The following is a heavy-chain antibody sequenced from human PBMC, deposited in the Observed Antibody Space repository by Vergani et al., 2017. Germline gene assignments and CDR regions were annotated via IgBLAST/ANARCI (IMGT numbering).Heavy chain of an antibody. Sequence: EVQLVESGGGLVQPGGSLKLSCAASGFTFSGSAMHWVRQASGKGLEWVGRIRSKANSYATAYAASVKGRFTISRDDSKNTAYLQMNSLKTEDTAVYYCTRQWGYCSSTSCYKTPYYCYGMAVWGEATTVTVSS. CDR1: GFTFSGSA. J-gene: IGHJ6*04. V-gene: IGHV3-73*01. CDR3: TRQWGYCSSTSCYKTPYYCYGMAV. CDR2: IRSKANSYAT. D-gene: IGHD2-2*01.